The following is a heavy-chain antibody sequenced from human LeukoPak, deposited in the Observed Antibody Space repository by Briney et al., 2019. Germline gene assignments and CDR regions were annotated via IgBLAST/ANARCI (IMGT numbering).Heavy chain of an antibody. CDR1: GGSISSGGHY. Sequence: SETLSLTCIVSGGSISSGGHYWGWIRQPPGKGLEWIGSIYYSGSTYYNPSLNSRVTIFIDMSKNQFSLQLNSVTPEDTAVYYCARDRDPDPFDYWGQGTLVTVSS. CDR2: IYYSGST. J-gene: IGHJ4*02. V-gene: IGHV4-39*02. CDR3: ARDRDPDPFDY.